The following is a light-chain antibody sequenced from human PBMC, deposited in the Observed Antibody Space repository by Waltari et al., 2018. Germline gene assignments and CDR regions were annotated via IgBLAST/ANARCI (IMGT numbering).Light chain of an antibody. CDR3: QQYNSYSPEGT. CDR2: KAS. Sequence: DIQMTQSPSTLSASVGDRVTIPCRASQSISSWLAWYQQKPGKAPKLLIYKASSLESGVPSRFSGSGSGTEFTLTISSLQPDDFATYYCQQYNSYSPEGTFGQGTKVEIK. CDR1: QSISSW. V-gene: IGKV1-5*03. J-gene: IGKJ1*01.